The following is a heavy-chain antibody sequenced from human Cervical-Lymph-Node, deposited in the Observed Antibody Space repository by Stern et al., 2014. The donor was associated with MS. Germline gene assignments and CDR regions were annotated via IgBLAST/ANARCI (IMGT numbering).Heavy chain of an antibody. J-gene: IGHJ4*02. CDR3: ALRRSYYVY. D-gene: IGHD3-10*01. CDR2: LIPFFGAT. V-gene: IGHV1-69*01. CDR1: GDTFSNYA. Sequence: VQLVESGSEVKKPGSSVKVSCKASGDTFSNYALSWVRQAPGQGLEWVGGLIPFFGATRYGQKFQGRVTITPEESTGTAFMELTGLTSEDTAVYFRALRRSYYVYWGQGTLVTVSS.